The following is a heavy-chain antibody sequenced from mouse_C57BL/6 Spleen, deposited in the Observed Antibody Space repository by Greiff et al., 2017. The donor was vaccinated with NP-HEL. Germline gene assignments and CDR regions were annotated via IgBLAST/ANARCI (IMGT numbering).Heavy chain of an antibody. CDR2: IRNKANGYTT. V-gene: IGHV7-3*01. J-gene: IGHJ3*01. CDR1: GFTFTDYY. Sequence: EVMLVESGGGLVQPGGSLSLSCAASGFTFTDYYMSWVRQPPGKALEWLGFIRNKANGYTTESSASVKGRFTISRDNSQSILYLQMNALRAEDSATYDCARSHDYDKAWFAYWGQGTLVTVSA. D-gene: IGHD2-4*01. CDR3: ARSHDYDKAWFAY.